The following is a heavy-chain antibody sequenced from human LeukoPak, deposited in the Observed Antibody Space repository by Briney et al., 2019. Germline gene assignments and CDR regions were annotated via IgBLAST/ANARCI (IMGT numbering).Heavy chain of an antibody. CDR1: GFTFSSYE. Sequence: PGGSLRLSCAASGFTFSSYEMNWVRQAPGKGLEWVSYISSSGSTIYYADSVKGRFTISRDNSKNTLHLQMNSLRAEDTAVYYRARDDEFDDYDRRRYSNTFDYWGQGTLVTVSS. CDR3: ARDDEFDDYDRRRYSNTFDY. J-gene: IGHJ4*02. CDR2: ISSSGSTI. V-gene: IGHV3-48*03. D-gene: IGHD3-22*01.